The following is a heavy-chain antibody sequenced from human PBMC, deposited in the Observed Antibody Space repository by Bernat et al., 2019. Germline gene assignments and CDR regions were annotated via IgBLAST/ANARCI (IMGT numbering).Heavy chain of an antibody. CDR1: GFTFDDYG. Sequence: EVQLVESGGGVVRPGGSLRLSCAASGFTFDDYGMSWVRQAPGKGLEWVSGINWNGGRTGNADSVKGRFTISRDNAKNSLYLQMNSLRAEDTALYYCARGGEYCSSTSCHFDIWGQGTMVTVSS. CDR2: INWNGGRT. CDR3: ARGGEYCSSTSCHFDI. V-gene: IGHV3-20*04. J-gene: IGHJ3*02. D-gene: IGHD2-2*01.